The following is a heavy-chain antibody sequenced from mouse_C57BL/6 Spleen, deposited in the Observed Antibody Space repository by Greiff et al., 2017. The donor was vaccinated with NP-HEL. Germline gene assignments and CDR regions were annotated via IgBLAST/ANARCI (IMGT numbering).Heavy chain of an antibody. CDR2: IDPYDSYT. D-gene: IGHD1-1*01. V-gene: IGHV1-59*01. CDR1: GYTFTSYW. Sequence: VQLQQPGAELVRPGTSVKLSCKASGYTFTSYWMHWVKQRPGQGLEWLGEIDPYDSYTNYNQKFKGKATLTVATAYTTAYIQLSSLTSEDAAVYSCSCGGVTTVVAKGYWGQGTTLTVSS. CDR3: SCGGVTTVVAKGY. J-gene: IGHJ2*01.